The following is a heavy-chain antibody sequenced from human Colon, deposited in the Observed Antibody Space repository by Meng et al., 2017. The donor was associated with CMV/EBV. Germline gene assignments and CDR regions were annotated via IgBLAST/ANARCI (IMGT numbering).Heavy chain of an antibody. CDR1: GYTFTNFG. CDR2: ISPYNGDT. J-gene: IGHJ4*02. CDR3: ARELARGSY. V-gene: IGHV1-18*01. Sequence: QVQLLQSGAEVKKPGAAVKVSGKTSGYTFTNFGISWVRQAPGQGLEWMAYISPYNGDTNYAQRFQSRVALTTDTSTSTVYMELGSLTSDDTSMYYCARELARGSYWGQGTLVTVSS.